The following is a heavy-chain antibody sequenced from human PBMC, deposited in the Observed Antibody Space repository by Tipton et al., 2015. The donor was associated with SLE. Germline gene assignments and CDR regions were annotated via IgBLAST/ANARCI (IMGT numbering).Heavy chain of an antibody. V-gene: IGHV4-31*03. CDR3: ARDLWNDSAFDI. Sequence: TLSLTCTVSGGSISIGGYYWSWIRQHPEKGLEWIGYIFHDGSTYYNPSLKSRVTISLDASKNQFSLRLNSVTAADTAVYYCARDLWNDSAFDIGAKGQWSPSLQ. CDR1: GGSISIGGYY. CDR2: IFHDGST. D-gene: IGHD1-1*01. J-gene: IGHJ3*02.